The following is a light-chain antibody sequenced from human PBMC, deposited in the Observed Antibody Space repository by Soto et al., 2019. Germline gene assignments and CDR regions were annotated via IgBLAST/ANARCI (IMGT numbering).Light chain of an antibody. CDR3: SSFTSRHTWV. J-gene: IGLJ3*02. Sequence: QSALTQPASVSASAGQSISISCTGTTSDVGGYDFVSWYQQHPGKAPKVIIFEVTDRPSGVSNRFSGSKSGNTASLTISGLQAEDEADYYCSSFTSRHTWVFGGGTKVTVL. CDR2: EVT. CDR1: TSDVGGYDF. V-gene: IGLV2-14*01.